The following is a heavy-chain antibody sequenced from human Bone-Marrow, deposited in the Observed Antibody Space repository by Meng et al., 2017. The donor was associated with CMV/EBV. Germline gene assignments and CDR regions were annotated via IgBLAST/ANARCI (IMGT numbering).Heavy chain of an antibody. CDR1: GYTFTGDY. V-gene: IGHV1-8*02. Sequence: ASVKVSCKASGYTFTGDYMHWVRQAPGQGLEWMGWMNPNSGNTGYAQKFQGRVTMTRNTSISTAYMELSSLRSEDTAVYYCARGARRYYDFWSGPGGMDVWGQGTTVTVSS. D-gene: IGHD3-3*01. J-gene: IGHJ6*02. CDR2: MNPNSGNT. CDR3: ARGARRYYDFWSGPGGMDV.